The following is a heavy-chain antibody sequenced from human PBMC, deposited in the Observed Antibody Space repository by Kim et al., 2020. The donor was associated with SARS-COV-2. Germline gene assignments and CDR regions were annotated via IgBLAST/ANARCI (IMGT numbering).Heavy chain of an antibody. V-gene: IGHV3-30*18. CDR1: GFTFSSYG. CDR3: AKEGPRLRYFDSPDI. D-gene: IGHD3-9*01. Sequence: GGSLRLSCAASGFTFSSYGMHWVRQAPGKGLEWVAVISYDGSNKYYADSVKGRFTISRDNSKNTLYLQMNSLRAEDTAVYYCAKEGPRLRYFDSPDIWGQGTMVTVSS. J-gene: IGHJ3*02. CDR2: ISYDGSNK.